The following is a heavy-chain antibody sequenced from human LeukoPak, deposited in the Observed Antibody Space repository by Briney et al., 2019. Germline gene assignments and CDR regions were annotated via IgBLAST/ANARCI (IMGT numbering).Heavy chain of an antibody. J-gene: IGHJ5*02. CDR1: GFTFSSYG. D-gene: IGHD1-14*01. V-gene: IGHV3-30*02. CDR2: IRSDGSIK. CDR3: ARALRPGENWFDP. Sequence: PGGSLRLSCAASGFTFSSYGMHWVRQAPGKGLEWVAFIRSDGSIKYYADSVKGRFTISRDISKNTLYLQMNSLRTEDTAVYYCARALRPGENWFDPWGQGTLVTVSS.